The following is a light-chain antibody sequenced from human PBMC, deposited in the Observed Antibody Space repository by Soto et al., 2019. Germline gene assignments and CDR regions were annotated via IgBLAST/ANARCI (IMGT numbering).Light chain of an antibody. CDR2: GTS. CDR3: QQYGSSRT. J-gene: IGKJ5*01. Sequence: EIVLTQSPGTLSLSPGERATLSCRASQSVSSNNLAWYQQKPGQAPRLLIYGTSTRATGIPDRFSGSGSGTDFTLIISRLEPEDFAVYYCQQYGSSRTFGQGTRLEIK. V-gene: IGKV3-20*01. CDR1: QSVSSNN.